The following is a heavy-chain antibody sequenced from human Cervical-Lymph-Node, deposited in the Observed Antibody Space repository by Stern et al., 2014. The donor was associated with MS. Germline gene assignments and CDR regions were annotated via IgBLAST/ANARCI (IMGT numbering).Heavy chain of an antibody. CDR3: ARGVTAVTNYVPNWCFDL. J-gene: IGHJ2*01. V-gene: IGHV4-39*02. CDR2: VYYSGIT. Sequence: QVQLQESGPGLVKPSETLSLTCTVSGGSITNRDYWGWIRQSPGKGLEWIGSVYYSGITYYRPSLKSRVTVSIDTSRDQLLLRLISVTATDTAVYFCARGVTAVTNYVPNWCFDLWGRGTLVTVSS. D-gene: IGHD2-21*02. CDR1: GGSITNRDY.